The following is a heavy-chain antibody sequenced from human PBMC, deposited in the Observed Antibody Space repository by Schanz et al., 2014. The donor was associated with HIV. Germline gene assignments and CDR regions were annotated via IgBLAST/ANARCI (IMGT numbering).Heavy chain of an antibody. Sequence: QVQLVESGGGLVQPGGSLRLSCAASGFTFSSYWMHWVRQAPGKGLEWVAVISYDGSNKYYADSVKGRFTISRDNSKNTLYLQMNSLRAEDTAVYYCARDLGIVVVPATGAGMDVWGQGTTVTVSS. J-gene: IGHJ6*02. V-gene: IGHV3-30-3*01. CDR3: ARDLGIVVVPATGAGMDV. CDR2: ISYDGSNK. CDR1: GFTFSSYW. D-gene: IGHD2-2*01.